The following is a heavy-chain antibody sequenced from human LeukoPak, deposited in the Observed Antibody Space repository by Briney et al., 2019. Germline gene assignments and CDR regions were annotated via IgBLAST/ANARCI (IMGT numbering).Heavy chain of an antibody. Sequence: GASVKVSCKASGYTVTSHGISWVRQAPGQGLEWMGWISANNGSTNYAQKLQGRVTMTTDTSTSTAYMELRSLRSDDTAVYYCARDQWTLGYYYYGMDVWGQGTTVTVSS. V-gene: IGHV1-18*01. CDR2: ISANNGST. CDR1: GYTVTSHG. D-gene: IGHD3/OR15-3a*01. CDR3: ARDQWTLGYYYYGMDV. J-gene: IGHJ6*02.